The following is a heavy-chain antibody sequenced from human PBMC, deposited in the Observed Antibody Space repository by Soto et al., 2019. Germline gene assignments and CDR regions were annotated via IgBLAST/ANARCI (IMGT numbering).Heavy chain of an antibody. Sequence: QVQLQESGPGLVKPSQTLSLTCTVSGGSISSGGYYWSWIRQHPGKGLEWIGYIYYSGSTYYNPSLKSRVTISVDTSKNQFSLKLSSVTAADTAVYYCARDAMVRGVIISDDAFDIWGQGTMVTVSS. CDR2: IYYSGST. V-gene: IGHV4-31*03. D-gene: IGHD3-10*01. CDR1: GGSISSGGYY. CDR3: ARDAMVRGVIISDDAFDI. J-gene: IGHJ3*02.